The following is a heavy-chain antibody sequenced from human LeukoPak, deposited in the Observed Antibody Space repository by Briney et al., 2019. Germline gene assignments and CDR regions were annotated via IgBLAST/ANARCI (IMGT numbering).Heavy chain of an antibody. J-gene: IGHJ4*02. CDR1: GGSISSYY. D-gene: IGHD2-2*01. V-gene: IGHV4-59*08. Sequence: RASETLSLTCTVSGGSISSYYWSWIRQPPGKGLEWIGYIYYSGSTNYNPSLKSRVTISVDTSKNQFSLKLSSVTAADTAVYYCASYDCSSTSCYGGGLDYWGQGTLVTVSS. CDR3: ASYDCSSTSCYGGGLDY. CDR2: IYYSGST.